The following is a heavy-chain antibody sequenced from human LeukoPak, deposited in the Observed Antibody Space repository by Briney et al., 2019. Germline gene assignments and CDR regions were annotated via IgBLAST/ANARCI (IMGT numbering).Heavy chain of an antibody. D-gene: IGHD3-10*01. J-gene: IGHJ4*02. CDR3: ARGYYGSGSYYSFAY. Sequence: SETLSLTCTVSGGSISSSSYYWGWIRQPPGKGLEWIGSIYYSGSTYYNPSLKSRVTISVDTSKNQFSLKLSSVTAADTAMYYCARGYYGSGSYYSFAYWGQGTLVTVSS. CDR1: GGSISSSSYY. V-gene: IGHV4-39*07. CDR2: IYYSGST.